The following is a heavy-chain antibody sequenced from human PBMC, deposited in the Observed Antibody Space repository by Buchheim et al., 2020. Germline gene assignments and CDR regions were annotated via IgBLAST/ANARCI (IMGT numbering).Heavy chain of an antibody. J-gene: IGHJ2*01. CDR1: GGSISSYY. CDR2: IYYSGST. D-gene: IGHD2-15*01. CDR3: ARRGRGSPASLVGHWYFDL. Sequence: QVQLQESGPGLVKPSETLSLTCTVSGGSISSYYWSWIRQPPGKGLEWIGYIYYSGSTNSNPSLKSRVTISVDTSKNQFSLQLSSVTAADTAVYYCARRGRGSPASLVGHWYFDLWGRGTL. V-gene: IGHV4-59*08.